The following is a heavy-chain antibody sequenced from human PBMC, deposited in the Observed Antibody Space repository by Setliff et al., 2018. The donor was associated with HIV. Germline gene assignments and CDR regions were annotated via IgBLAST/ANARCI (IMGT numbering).Heavy chain of an antibody. D-gene: IGHD3-10*01. Sequence: SETLSLTCSVSGGSISSNYWSWIRQSPGKGLEWIAYIYARGSTNYNPSLKSRVTISLNTSKNQFSLKLSSVTAADTAVYYCARSARFFYASGSRRYFDLWGRGTLVTVSS. V-gene: IGHV4-4*08. CDR3: ARSARFFYASGSRRYFDL. CDR2: IYARGST. J-gene: IGHJ2*01. CDR1: GGSISSNY.